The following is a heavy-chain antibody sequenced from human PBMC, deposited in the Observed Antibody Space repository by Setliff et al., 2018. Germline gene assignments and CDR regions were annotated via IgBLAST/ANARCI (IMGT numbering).Heavy chain of an antibody. CDR3: ARVGPLAGYYFDY. CDR1: GYSFTSNW. J-gene: IGHJ4*02. CDR2: IWPGDSDT. Sequence: ESLKISCKAAGYSFTSNWIGWVRQMPGKGLEWMGIIWPGDSDTRYSPSFQGQVTISADKSISTAYLQWRSLRASDTAMYYCARVGPLAGYYFDYWGQGTLVTVSS. D-gene: IGHD6-19*01. V-gene: IGHV5-51*01.